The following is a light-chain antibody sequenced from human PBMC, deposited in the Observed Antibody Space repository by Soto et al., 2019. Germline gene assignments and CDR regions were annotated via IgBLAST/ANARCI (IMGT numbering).Light chain of an antibody. CDR1: QSVGSN. J-gene: IGKJ1*01. CDR2: GAS. V-gene: IGKV3-15*01. CDR3: QQYNDWPLT. Sequence: ETVMTQSPVTLSVSPGDTATPSCRASQSVGSNLAWYQQKPGQAPRLLIYGASTRATGIPGRFSGTGSGTEFTLTIGSLQSEDFAVYYCQQYNDWPLTFGQGTKVDIK.